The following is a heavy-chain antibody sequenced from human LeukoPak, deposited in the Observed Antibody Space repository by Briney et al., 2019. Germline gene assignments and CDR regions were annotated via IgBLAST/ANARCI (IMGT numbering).Heavy chain of an antibody. D-gene: IGHD3-9*01. J-gene: IGHJ4*02. CDR1: GITVNTNY. CDR2: VYSGGAT. Sequence: GGSLRLSCAASGITVNTNYMSWVRQAPGKGLEWVSIVYSGGATFYADSVKGRFTISRESSKNTLWLQMNSLRAEDTAVYYCARLHYDVLTGPFDYWGQGTLVTVSS. V-gene: IGHV3-53*01. CDR3: ARLHYDVLTGPFDY.